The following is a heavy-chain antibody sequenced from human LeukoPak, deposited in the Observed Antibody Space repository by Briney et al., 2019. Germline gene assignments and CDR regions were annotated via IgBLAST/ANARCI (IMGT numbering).Heavy chain of an antibody. Sequence: SETLSLTCAVYGGSFSGYYWSWIRQPPGKGLEWIGEINHSGSTNYNPSLKSRVTIPVDTSKNQFSLKLSSVTAADTAVYYCARFGDCSSTSCKFDPWGQGTLVTVSS. V-gene: IGHV4-34*01. CDR2: INHSGST. J-gene: IGHJ5*02. CDR3: ARFGDCSSTSCKFDP. CDR1: GGSFSGYY. D-gene: IGHD2-2*01.